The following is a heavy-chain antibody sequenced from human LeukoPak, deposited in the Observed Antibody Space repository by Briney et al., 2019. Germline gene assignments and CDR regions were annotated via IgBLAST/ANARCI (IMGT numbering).Heavy chain of an antibody. J-gene: IGHJ4*02. V-gene: IGHV3-21*01. CDR2: ISSSSSYI. CDR1: GFTFSSYS. Sequence: GGSLRLSCAASGFTFSSYSMNWVRQAPGKGLEWVSSISSSSSYIYYADSVKGRFTISRDNAKNSLYLQMNSLRDEDTAVYYCARLELGYCSSTSCPNPSFDYWGQGTLVTVSS. CDR3: ARLELGYCSSTSCPNPSFDY. D-gene: IGHD2-2*01.